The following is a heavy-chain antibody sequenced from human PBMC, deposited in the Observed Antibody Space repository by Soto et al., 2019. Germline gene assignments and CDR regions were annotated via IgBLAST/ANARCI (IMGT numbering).Heavy chain of an antibody. Sequence: GGSLRLSCAASGFTFSSYAMSWVRQAPGKGLEWVSAISGSGGSTYYADSVKGRFTISRDNSKNTLYLQMNSLRAEDTAVYYCAKSAIVVVPAAMRLGMGWYFDLWGRGTLVTVSS. D-gene: IGHD2-2*01. CDR1: GFTFSSYA. CDR3: AKSAIVVVPAAMRLGMGWYFDL. V-gene: IGHV3-23*01. J-gene: IGHJ2*01. CDR2: ISGSGGST.